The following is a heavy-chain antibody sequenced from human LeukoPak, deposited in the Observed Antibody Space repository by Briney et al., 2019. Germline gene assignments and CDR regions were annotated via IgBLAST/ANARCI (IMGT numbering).Heavy chain of an antibody. J-gene: IGHJ4*02. V-gene: IGHV3-74*01. CDR3: ARDRITIFGVVITYYFDY. CDR1: GFTFSSYW. CDR2: INSDGGTT. Sequence: GGSLRLSCAASGFTFSSYWMHWVRQAPGKGLVWVSRINSDGGTTNYADYVKGRFTISRDNAKNTLYLQMNSLRAEDTAVYYCARDRITIFGVVITYYFDYWGQGTLVTVSS. D-gene: IGHD3-3*01.